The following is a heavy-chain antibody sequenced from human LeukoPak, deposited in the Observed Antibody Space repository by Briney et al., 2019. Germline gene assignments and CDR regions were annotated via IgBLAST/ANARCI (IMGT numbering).Heavy chain of an antibody. CDR2: IWYDGSNK. J-gene: IGHJ4*02. CDR1: GFTFSSYG. D-gene: IGHD1-26*01. Sequence: GGSLRPSCAASGFTFSSYGMHWVRQAPGKGLEWVAFIWYDGSNKYYADSVKGRFTISRDNSKNTLYLQMNSLRAEDTAVYYCARDQVGSYGNDYWGQGTLVTVSS. CDR3: ARDQVGSYGNDY. V-gene: IGHV3-30*02.